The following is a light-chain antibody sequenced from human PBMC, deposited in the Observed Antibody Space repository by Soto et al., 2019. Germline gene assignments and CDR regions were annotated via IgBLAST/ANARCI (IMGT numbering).Light chain of an antibody. V-gene: IGKV3-15*01. CDR1: QSVNSN. CDR2: GAS. Sequence: EKVMTQSPAALSVSPGERATPSCRASQSVNSNLAWYQRKPGQAPRLLLYGASTRATGIPARFSGSASGTEFTLTISSLQSEDSAVYYCQQYNDWPLTFGGGTKVEIK. CDR3: QQYNDWPLT. J-gene: IGKJ4*01.